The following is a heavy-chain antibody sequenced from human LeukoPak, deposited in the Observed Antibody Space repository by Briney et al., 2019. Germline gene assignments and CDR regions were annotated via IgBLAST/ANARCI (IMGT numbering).Heavy chain of an antibody. V-gene: IGHV1-8*01. J-gene: IGHJ5*02. D-gene: IGHD6-13*01. CDR1: GYTFTSYD. CDR2: MNPNSGNT. CDR3: ARAPQQLYWLDP. Sequence: ASVKVSCKASGYTFTSYDINWVRQATGQGLEWMGWMNPNSGNTGYAQKFQGRVTITADESTSTAYMELSSLRSEDTAVYYCARAPQQLYWLDPWGQGTLVTVSS.